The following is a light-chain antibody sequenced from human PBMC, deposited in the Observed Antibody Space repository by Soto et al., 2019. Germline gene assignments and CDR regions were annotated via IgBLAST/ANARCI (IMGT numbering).Light chain of an antibody. CDR2: KXS. CDR3: QHYKSYSEA. CDR1: QVISSC. V-gene: IGKV1-5*01. Sequence: DIQITQSPSSVSASLXDTVTVSCWARQVISSCLAXXQQXXGXAPNXXXDKXSTLQTGGPSRLSGSGSGTEFTLTISSLQPYDFSNYYCQHYKSYSEAFGQGTKVDIK. J-gene: IGKJ1*01.